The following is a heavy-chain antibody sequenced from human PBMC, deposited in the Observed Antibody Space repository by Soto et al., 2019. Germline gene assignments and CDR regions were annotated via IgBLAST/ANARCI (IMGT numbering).Heavy chain of an antibody. CDR2: ISAYNGNT. V-gene: IGHV1-18*01. CDR3: AGGSSIVGATTGAFDI. D-gene: IGHD1-26*01. Sequence: QVQLVQSGAEVKKPGASVKVSCKASGYTFTSYGISWVRQAPGQGLEWMGWISAYNGNTNYAQKLQGRVTMTTDTSTSTDYMELRSLRSDDTAVYYCAGGSSIVGATTGAFDIWGQGTMVTVSS. J-gene: IGHJ3*02. CDR1: GYTFTSYG.